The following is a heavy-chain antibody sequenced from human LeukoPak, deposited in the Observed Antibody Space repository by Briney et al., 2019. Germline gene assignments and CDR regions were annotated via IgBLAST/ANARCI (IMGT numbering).Heavy chain of an antibody. CDR3: ARADTAMVTGY. CDR1: GGSFSGYY. CDR2: IYYSGST. V-gene: IGHV4-34*01. Sequence: PSETLSLTCAVYGGSFSGYYWSWIRQPPGKGLEWIGSIYYSGSTYYNPSLKSRVTISVDTSKNQFSLKLSSVTAADTAVYYCARADTAMVTGYWGQGTLVTVSS. D-gene: IGHD5-18*01. J-gene: IGHJ4*02.